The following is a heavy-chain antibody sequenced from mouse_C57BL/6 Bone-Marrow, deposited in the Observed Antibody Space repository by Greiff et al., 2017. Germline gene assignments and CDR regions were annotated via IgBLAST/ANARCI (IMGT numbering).Heavy chain of an antibody. V-gene: IGHV1-9*01. D-gene: IGHD2-12*01. Sequence: QVKLQQSGAELMKPGASVKLSCKATGYTFTGYWIEWVQQRPGHGLEWVGEILPGSGSTNYNETFKGKATFTADTSYNTAYMQSSSLATEYSAINYCAKLFTPYWGQGTTLTVSS. CDR1: GYTFTGYW. CDR3: AKLFTPY. J-gene: IGHJ2*01. CDR2: ILPGSGST.